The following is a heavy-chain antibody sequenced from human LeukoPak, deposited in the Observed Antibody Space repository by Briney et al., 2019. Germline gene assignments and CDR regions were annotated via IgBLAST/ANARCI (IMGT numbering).Heavy chain of an antibody. CDR3: GKRGYSSSWQWIDY. V-gene: IGHV3-30*18. D-gene: IGHD6-13*01. CDR2: ISYDGRNQ. Sequence: GGPLRLSCAASGFTFSNYGMHWVRQVPGKGLEGVAVISYDGRNQYYADSVKGRFTISRDNSKNTLSLQMNSLTAEDTAMYYCGKRGYSSSWQWIDYWGQGTLVTVSS. J-gene: IGHJ4*02. CDR1: GFTFSNYG.